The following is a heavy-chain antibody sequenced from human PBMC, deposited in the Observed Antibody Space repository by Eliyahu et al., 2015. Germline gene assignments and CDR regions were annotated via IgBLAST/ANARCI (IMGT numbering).Heavy chain of an antibody. CDR2: ISGSGGGT. Sequence: EVQLLESGGGLVQPGGSLRLSCAASGFTFSXYAMSWVRQAPGKGLEWVSAISGSGGGTYYADSVKGRFTISRDNSKNTLYLQMNSLRAEDTAVYYCAKLSRVVVISPDAFDIWGQGTMVTVSP. CDR1: GFTFSXYA. D-gene: IGHD3-22*01. J-gene: IGHJ3*02. V-gene: IGHV3-23*01. CDR3: AKLSRVVVISPDAFDI.